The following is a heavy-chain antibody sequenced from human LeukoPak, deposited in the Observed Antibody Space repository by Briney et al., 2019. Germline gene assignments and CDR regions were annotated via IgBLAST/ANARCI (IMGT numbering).Heavy chain of an antibody. CDR3: ARDRGNPTIPYYFDY. Sequence: GGSLRLSCAASGFTFSSYSMNWLRQAPGKGLEWVSYISSSSSTIYYADSVKGRFTISRDNAKNSLYLQMNSLRDEDTAVYYCARDRGNPTIPYYFDYWGEGSLVTVPS. CDR1: GFTFSSYS. CDR2: ISSSSSTI. J-gene: IGHJ4*02. V-gene: IGHV3-48*02. D-gene: IGHD1-14*01.